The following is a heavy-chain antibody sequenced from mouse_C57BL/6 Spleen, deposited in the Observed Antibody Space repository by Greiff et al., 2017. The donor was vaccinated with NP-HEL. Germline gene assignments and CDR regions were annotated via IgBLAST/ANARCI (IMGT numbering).Heavy chain of an antibody. J-gene: IGHJ2*01. CDR3: ARWVPYYYGSSYPYFDY. CDR1: GYAFSSSW. V-gene: IGHV1-82*01. CDR2: IYPGDGDT. D-gene: IGHD1-1*01. Sequence: QVQLQQSGPELVKPGASVKISCKASGYAFSSSWMNWVKQRPGKGLEWIGRIYPGDGDTNYNGKFKGKATLTADKSSSTAYMQLSSLTSEDYAVYFCARWVPYYYGSSYPYFDYWGQGTTLTVSS.